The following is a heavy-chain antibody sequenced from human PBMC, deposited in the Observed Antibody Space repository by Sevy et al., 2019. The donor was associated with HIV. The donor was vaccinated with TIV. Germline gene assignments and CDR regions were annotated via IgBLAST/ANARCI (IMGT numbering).Heavy chain of an antibody. CDR3: VRALLKADSL. CDR1: GFNIRAHW. V-gene: IGHV3-7*01. J-gene: IGHJ4*02. Sequence: GGSLRLSCAASGFNIRAHWMLWVRQAPGKGLEWVANINEDGSTKYYLDSVKGRFTISRDNAENSAFLQMNSLRVEDTAVYYCVRALLKADSLWGQGTLVTASS. CDR2: INEDGSTK. D-gene: IGHD1-26*01.